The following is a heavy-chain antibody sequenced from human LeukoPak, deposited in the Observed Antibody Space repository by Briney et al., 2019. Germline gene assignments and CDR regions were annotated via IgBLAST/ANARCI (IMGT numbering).Heavy chain of an antibody. D-gene: IGHD2-15*01. CDR1: GFTFSRYA. CDR3: ANLVD. J-gene: IGHJ4*02. Sequence: PGGSLRLSCAASGFTFSRYAMYWVRQAPGKGLEWVAFISYDGSNKYYADSVKGRFTISRDNSKNTVYLQMNSLRGEDTAVYYRANLVDWGQGTLVTVSS. CDR2: ISYDGSNK. V-gene: IGHV3-30*18.